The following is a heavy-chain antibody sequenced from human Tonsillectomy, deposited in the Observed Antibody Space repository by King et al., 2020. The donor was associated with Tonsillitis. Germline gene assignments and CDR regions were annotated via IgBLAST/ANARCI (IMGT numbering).Heavy chain of an antibody. CDR2: ISGSASNT. CDR1: GFTFSSYA. Sequence: VQLEESGGGLVQSGESLRLSCAASGFTFSSYAMTWVRQAPGKGLEWVSAISGSASNTYYADSVKGRFTISRDNSKNTLYLQMNSLRADDTAVYYCAIPQSTIADFWGQGTLVTVSS. D-gene: IGHD1-1*01. CDR3: AIPQSTIADF. J-gene: IGHJ4*02. V-gene: IGHV3-23*04.